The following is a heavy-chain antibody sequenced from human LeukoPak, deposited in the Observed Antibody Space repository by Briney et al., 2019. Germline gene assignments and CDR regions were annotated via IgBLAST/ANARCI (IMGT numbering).Heavy chain of an antibody. CDR3: ATGRSCTTCYLPDY. J-gene: IGHJ4*02. D-gene: IGHD2-2*01. V-gene: IGHV3-7*01. Sequence: GGSLRLSCAASESTFSSHWMSWVRQAPGKGLEWVANINQDGGEKYYVDSVKGRFTISRDNAKNSLYLQMNSLRAEDTAVYHCATGRSCTTCYLPDYWGQGTLVTVSS. CDR2: INQDGGEK. CDR1: ESTFSSHW.